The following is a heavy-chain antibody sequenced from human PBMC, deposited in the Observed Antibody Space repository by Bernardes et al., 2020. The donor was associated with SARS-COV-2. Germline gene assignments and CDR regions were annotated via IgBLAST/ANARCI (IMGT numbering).Heavy chain of an antibody. CDR2: IHHTGTT. V-gene: IGHV4-59*01. CDR3: AREWSSFDH. Sequence: SETLSLTSTVPGGSISVYYWSWIRQPPGKGLEWIGYIHHTGTTSYNPSLESRVAISVDTSKNQLSLRLNSVTAADTAVYYCAREWSSFDHWGQGTLVTVSS. J-gene: IGHJ4*02. CDR1: GGSISVYY. D-gene: IGHD1-26*01.